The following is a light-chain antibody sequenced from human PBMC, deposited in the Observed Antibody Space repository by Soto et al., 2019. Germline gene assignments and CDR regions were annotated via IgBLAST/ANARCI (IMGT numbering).Light chain of an antibody. CDR3: CSFAGSGTFV. J-gene: IGLJ2*01. CDR2: EVN. V-gene: IGLV2-23*02. Sequence: QSALTQPASVSGSPGQSITISCTGTSSDVGSYNLVSWYQQHPGKAPKLVIYEVNERPSGVSSRFSGSKSANTASLTISGLQAEDEADYYCCSFAGSGTFVFGGGTKLTVL. CDR1: SSDVGSYNL.